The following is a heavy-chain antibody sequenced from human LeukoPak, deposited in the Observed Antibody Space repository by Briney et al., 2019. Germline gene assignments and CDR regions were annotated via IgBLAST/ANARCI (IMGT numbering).Heavy chain of an antibody. CDR2: ISGSGGST. CDR1: GFTFSSYA. J-gene: IGHJ4*02. V-gene: IGHV3-23*01. D-gene: IGHD6-13*01. CDR3: AKEGSRDSSSWYYFDY. Sequence: GESLRLSCAASGFTFSSYAMSWVRQAPGKGLEWVSAISGSGGSTYYADSVKGRFTISRDNSKNTLYLQMNSLRAEDTAVYYCAKEGSRDSSSWYYFDYWGQGTLVTVSS.